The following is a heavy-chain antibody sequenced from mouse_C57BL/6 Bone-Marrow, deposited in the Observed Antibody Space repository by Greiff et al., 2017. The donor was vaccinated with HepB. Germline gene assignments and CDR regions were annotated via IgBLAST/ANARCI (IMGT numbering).Heavy chain of an antibody. D-gene: IGHD2-4*01. J-gene: IGHJ1*03. CDR2: IYPGSGNT. CDR3: AGLRRYWYFDV. CDR1: GYSFTSYY. V-gene: IGHV1-66*01. Sequence: QVQLQQSGPEPVKPGASVKISCKASGYSFTSYYIHWVKQRPGQGLEWIGWIYPGSGNTKYNEKFKGKATLTADTSSSTAYMQLSSLTSEDSAVYYCAGLRRYWYFDVWGTGTTVTVSS.